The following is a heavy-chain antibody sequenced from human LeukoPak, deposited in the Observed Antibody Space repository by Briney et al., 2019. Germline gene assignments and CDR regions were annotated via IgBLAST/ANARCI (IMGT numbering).Heavy chain of an antibody. D-gene: IGHD5-24*01. CDR1: GFTFSNYW. Sequence: GGSLRLSCAASGFTFSNYWVHWVRQAPGKGLVWVSRISDDGGHTFYAGSVKGRFAMSRDNAKNTLFLQMNSLRAEDTAVYYCARVTGGYNLVDFWGQGTLVTVSS. CDR3: ARVTGGYNLVDF. CDR2: ISDDGGHT. J-gene: IGHJ4*02. V-gene: IGHV3-74*01.